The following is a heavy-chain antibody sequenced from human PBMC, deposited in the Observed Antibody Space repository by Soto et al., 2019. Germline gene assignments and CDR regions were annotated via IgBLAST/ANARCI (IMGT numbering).Heavy chain of an antibody. D-gene: IGHD3-22*01. Sequence: QVQLVESGGGVVQPGRSLRLSCAVSGLTFSSYGMHWVRQAPGKGLAWVAVISFDGTDKYYGESVKGRFTISRDNSKNTLYLQMHSLRAEDTAVYDCAKDHYFDNSGYYYDWYFELWGRGTLVTVSS. CDR2: ISFDGTDK. CDR1: GLTFSSYG. CDR3: AKDHYFDNSGYYYDWYFEL. J-gene: IGHJ2*01. V-gene: IGHV3-30*18.